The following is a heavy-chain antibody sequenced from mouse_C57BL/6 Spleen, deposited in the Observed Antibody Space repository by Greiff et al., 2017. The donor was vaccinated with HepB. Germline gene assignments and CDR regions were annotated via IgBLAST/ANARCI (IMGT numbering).Heavy chain of an antibody. CDR3: EIITTVVATDY. J-gene: IGHJ2*01. CDR1: GYTFTSYW. Sequence: QVQLQQPGAELVKPGASVKVSCKASGYTFTSYWMHWVKQRPGQGLEWIGRIHPSDSDTNYTQKFKGKATLTVDKSSSTAYRQLSSLTSADSAVYYWEIITTVVATDYWGQGTTLTVSS. V-gene: IGHV1-74*01. D-gene: IGHD1-1*01. CDR2: IHPSDSDT.